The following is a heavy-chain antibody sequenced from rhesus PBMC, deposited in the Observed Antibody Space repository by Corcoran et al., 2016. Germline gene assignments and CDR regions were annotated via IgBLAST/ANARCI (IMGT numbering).Heavy chain of an antibody. Sequence: VEQLVESGGGLVQPGASLRLSCVASAFTLRGYAMHWVRQAPGKGLEWVSAISIGGATYYPDSLKGRFTISRDNAKNSLFLQMNSLRAEDTAVYYCARGPTSYYGLDSWGQGVVVTVSS. V-gene: IGHV3-132*01. J-gene: IGHJ6*01. CDR1: AFTLRGYA. D-gene: IGHD2-2*01. CDR2: ISIGGAT. CDR3: ARGPTSYYGLDS.